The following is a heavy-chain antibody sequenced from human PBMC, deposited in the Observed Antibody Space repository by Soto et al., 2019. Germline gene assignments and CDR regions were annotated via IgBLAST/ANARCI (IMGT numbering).Heavy chain of an antibody. CDR3: ATLGLVGVGYSEYLSYLVY. V-gene: IGHV3-30*03. CDR2: ISYDGTNK. D-gene: IGHD1-26*01. CDR1: GFTFSTYG. Sequence: AGGSLRLSCAASGFTFSTYGMHWVRQAPGKGLEWLAVISYDGTNKYYANSVKGRFTISRDNSKNTLYLQMNSLRAEDTAVFYCATLGLVGVGYSEYLSYLVYWDQGTLVTVSS. J-gene: IGHJ4*02.